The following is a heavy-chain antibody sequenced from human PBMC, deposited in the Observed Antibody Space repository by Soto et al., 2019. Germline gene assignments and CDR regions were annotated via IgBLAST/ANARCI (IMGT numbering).Heavy chain of an antibody. V-gene: IGHV4-59*01. CDR3: ARDGATGDDAFDI. D-gene: IGHD7-27*01. J-gene: IGHJ3*02. CDR2: IYYSGST. CDR1: GGSISSYY. Sequence: SETLSLTCTVSGGSISSYYWSWIRQPPGKGLEWIGYIYYSGSTNYNPSLKSRVTISVDTSKNQFSLKLSSVTAADTAVYYCARDGATGDDAFDIWGQGTMVTVSS.